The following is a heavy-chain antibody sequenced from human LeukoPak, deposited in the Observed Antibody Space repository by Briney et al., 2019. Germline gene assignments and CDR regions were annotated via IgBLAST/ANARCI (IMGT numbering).Heavy chain of an antibody. CDR2: INPDGSST. CDR3: ARHPKLDY. V-gene: IGHV3-74*01. J-gene: IGHJ4*01. CDR1: GFTFSTYG. Sequence: GGSLRLSCAASGFTFSTYGMHWVRRAPRKGLVWVSLINPDGSSTVYADSVKGRFTISRDNAKNTLYLHMNSLRDEDTAVYYCARHPKLDYWGQGTLVTVSS.